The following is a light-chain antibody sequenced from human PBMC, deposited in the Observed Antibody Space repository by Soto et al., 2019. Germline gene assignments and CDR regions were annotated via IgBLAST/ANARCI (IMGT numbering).Light chain of an antibody. CDR3: QSYDTSLSGSWV. J-gene: IGLJ1*01. Sequence: QSVLTQPPSVSGAPGQRVTISCTGSSSNIGARYDVHWYQQLPGTAPKLLIYDNTNRPSGVPDRFSGSKSGTSASLAITGLQAEDEADYYCQSYDTSLSGSWVFGTGTKLTVL. V-gene: IGLV1-40*01. CDR2: DNT. CDR1: SSNIGARYD.